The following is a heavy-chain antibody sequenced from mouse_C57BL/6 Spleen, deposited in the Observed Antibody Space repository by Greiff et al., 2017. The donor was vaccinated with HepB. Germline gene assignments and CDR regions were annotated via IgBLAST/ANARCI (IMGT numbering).Heavy chain of an antibody. CDR3: ARSYDGYYYAMDY. V-gene: IGHV1-69*01. CDR1: GYTFTSYW. CDR2: VDPSDSYT. D-gene: IGHD2-3*01. J-gene: IGHJ4*01. Sequence: QVQLQQPGAELVMPGASVKLSCKASGYTFTSYWMNWVKQRPGQGLEWIGEVDPSDSYTNYNQKFKGKSTLTVENSSSTAYMQLICLTSEDSAVYYCARSYDGYYYAMDYWGQGTSVTVSS.